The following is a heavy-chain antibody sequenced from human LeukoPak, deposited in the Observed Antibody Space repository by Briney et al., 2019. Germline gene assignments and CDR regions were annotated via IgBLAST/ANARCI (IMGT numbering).Heavy chain of an antibody. CDR2: IYSGGST. V-gene: IGHV3-53*01. J-gene: IGHJ4*02. CDR3: GAAYGSGRGGLDY. Sequence: GGSLRLSCAASGFTVSSNYMSWVRQAPGKGLEWVSVIYSGGSTYYADSVKGRFTISRDNSKNTLYLQMNSLRAEDTAVYYWGAAYGSGRGGLDYWGQGTLVTVSS. CDR1: GFTVSSNY. D-gene: IGHD3-10*01.